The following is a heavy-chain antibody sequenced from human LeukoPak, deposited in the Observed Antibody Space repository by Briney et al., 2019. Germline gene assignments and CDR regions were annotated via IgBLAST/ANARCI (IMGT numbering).Heavy chain of an antibody. V-gene: IGHV3-48*01. J-gene: IGHJ4*02. Sequence: PGGSLRLSCVASGFTFSSYSMNWVRQAPGKGLEWVSYIGSSTSTIHYADSVRGRFTISRDNAKNSLYLQMNSLRGEDTAVYYCARGEEYSSSWYEIDYWGQGALVTVSS. CDR2: IGSSTSTI. CDR1: GFTFSSYS. D-gene: IGHD6-13*01. CDR3: ARGEEYSSSWYEIDY.